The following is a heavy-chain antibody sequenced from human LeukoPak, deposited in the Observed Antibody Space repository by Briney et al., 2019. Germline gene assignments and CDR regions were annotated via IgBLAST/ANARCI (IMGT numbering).Heavy chain of an antibody. V-gene: IGHV5-51*01. CDR1: GSTFTSYW. D-gene: IGHD3-10*01. CDR2: IYPGDSDT. Sequence: GASLKISCKGSGSTFTSYWIGWVRQLPGKGLEWMGIIYPGDSDTRNSPSFQGQVTISADKSISTAYLQWSSLKASDTAMYYCARSPGGYYNPAYYFDYWGQGTLVTVSS. CDR3: ARSPGGYYNPAYYFDY. J-gene: IGHJ4*02.